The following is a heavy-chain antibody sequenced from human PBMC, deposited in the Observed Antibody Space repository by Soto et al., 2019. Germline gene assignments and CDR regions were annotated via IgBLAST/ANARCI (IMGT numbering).Heavy chain of an antibody. CDR1: GFSLSTSGVG. V-gene: IGHV2-5*02. CDR3: AHRGDSSGYYWGGRTPYFHH. CDR2: IYWDDDK. J-gene: IGHJ1*01. Sequence: HITLKESGPPLVKPTQTLTLTCTFSGFSLSTSGVGVGWIRQPPGKALEWLALIYWDDDKRSSPSLKSRLTITKDTAKNQVILTMTNMDPGDTATYYCAHRGDSSGYYWGGRTPYFHHWGQGTLVTVSS. D-gene: IGHD3-22*01.